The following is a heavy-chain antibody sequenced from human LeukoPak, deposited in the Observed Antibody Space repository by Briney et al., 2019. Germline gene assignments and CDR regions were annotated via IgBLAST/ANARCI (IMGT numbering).Heavy chain of an antibody. D-gene: IGHD3-10*01. J-gene: IGHJ4*02. V-gene: IGHV4-31*03. Sequence: SETLSLTCTVSGGSISSGDYYWSWIRQLPGKGLEWIAYIYYSGGTYYNPSLESRVTISVDTSKNQFSLKLSSVTAADTAVYYSARGPKSYGAGSFYFDYWGQGTLVTVSS. CDR2: IYYSGGT. CDR3: ARGPKSYGAGSFYFDY. CDR1: GGSISSGDYY.